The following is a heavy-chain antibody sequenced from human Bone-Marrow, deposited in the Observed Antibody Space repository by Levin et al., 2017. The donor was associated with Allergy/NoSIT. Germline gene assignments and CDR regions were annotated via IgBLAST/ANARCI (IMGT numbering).Heavy chain of an antibody. CDR3: VRDLRGYNGYESVY. CDR1: GFTFRNYW. V-gene: IGHV3-74*01. CDR2: INTDGSMT. Sequence: GGSLRLSCAASGFTFRNYWMHWVRQAPGRGLVWVSRINTDGSMTNYADSVTGRLTISRDNAKNTLYLQMNSLRAEDTAVYYCVRDLRGYNGYESVYWGQGTLVTVSS. D-gene: IGHD5-12*01. J-gene: IGHJ4*02.